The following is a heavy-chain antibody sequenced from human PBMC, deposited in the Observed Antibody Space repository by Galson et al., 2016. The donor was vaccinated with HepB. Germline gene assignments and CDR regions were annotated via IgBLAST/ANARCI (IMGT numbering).Heavy chain of an antibody. CDR1: GFTFSSHS. Sequence: SLRLSCAASGFTFSSHSMHWVRQAPGKGLEWVAVISYDGNHKYYADSVKGRFTISRDNSKNTLHLQMNSLRAEDTAVFYCSRDHVTTVTKWYLDLCVRGTLVTGSS. CDR3: SRDHVTTVTKWYLDL. V-gene: IGHV3-30*03. CDR2: ISYDGNHK. D-gene: IGHD4-17*01. J-gene: IGHJ2*01.